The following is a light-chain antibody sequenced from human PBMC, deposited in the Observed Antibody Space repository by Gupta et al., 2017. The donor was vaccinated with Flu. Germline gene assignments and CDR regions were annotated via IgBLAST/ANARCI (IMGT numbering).Light chain of an antibody. CDR2: DVT. CDR3: SSHAGRVTWV. CDR1: SNDVGGSTR. V-gene: IGLV2-11*01. Sequence: QSAPTQPRSVSGSPGQSVTISCTGSSNDVGGSTRVSWYQQRPGKAPKLILYDVTERPSGVPDRFSGSKCGNTASLTISGLQADDEADYYCSSHAGRVTWVFGTGTTVTVL. J-gene: IGLJ1*01.